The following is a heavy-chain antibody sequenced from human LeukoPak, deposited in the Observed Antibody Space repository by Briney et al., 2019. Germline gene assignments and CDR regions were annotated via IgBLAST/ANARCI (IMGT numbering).Heavy chain of an antibody. V-gene: IGHV1-2*02. CDR1: GYTFTGYY. CDR2: INPNSGGT. D-gene: IGHD5-18*01. CDR3: ARATDTAMVTSDY. Sequence: GASVKVSCKASGYTFTGYYMHWVRQAPGQGLEWMGWINPNSGGTNYAQKFQGRVTMTRDTSISTAYMELSRLRSDDTAVYYCARATDTAMVTSDYWGQGTLVTVSS. J-gene: IGHJ4*02.